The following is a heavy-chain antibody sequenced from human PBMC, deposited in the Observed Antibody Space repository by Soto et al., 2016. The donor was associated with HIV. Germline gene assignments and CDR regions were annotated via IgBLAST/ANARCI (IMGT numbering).Heavy chain of an antibody. CDR2: IIPILGIV. V-gene: IGHV1-69*10. J-gene: IGHJ4*02. Sequence: QVQLVQSGAEVKKPGSSVEVSCKASGGAFSSHPISWVRQAPGQGLEWMGGIIPILGIVNYAQRFQGRVTITADKSTSTAYMELTRLRSEDTAVYYCARPSRYCSTTSCYGEYHFDYWGQGTLVTVSS. D-gene: IGHD2-2*01. CDR1: GGAFSSHP. CDR3: ARPSRYCSTTSCYGEYHFDY.